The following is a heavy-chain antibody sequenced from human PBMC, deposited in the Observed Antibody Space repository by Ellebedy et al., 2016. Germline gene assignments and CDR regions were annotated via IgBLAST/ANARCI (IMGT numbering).Heavy chain of an antibody. CDR3: ASGYDSSGCLDY. Sequence: ASVKVSCKASGYTFTSSDISWVRQAPGQGLEWMGWISAHNGRTNYAQKLQGRVTMTTESSTSTAYMELRSLRSEETAVYYGASGYDSSGCLDYWGQGTLVTVSS. V-gene: IGHV1-18*01. CDR2: ISAHNGRT. J-gene: IGHJ4*02. D-gene: IGHD3-22*01. CDR1: GYTFTSSD.